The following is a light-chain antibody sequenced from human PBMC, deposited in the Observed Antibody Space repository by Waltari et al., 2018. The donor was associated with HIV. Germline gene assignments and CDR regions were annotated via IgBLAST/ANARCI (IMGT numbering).Light chain of an antibody. Sequence: QSALTQPPSASGSPGQSVTLSCTGSNSDIGSYDYVSWYQLHPGKAPRLVISEVTKRPSGVSDRFSGSKSANTACLTVSALQAEDEADYYCSSFADRDGFYVVFGGGTRLTVL. CDR1: NSDIGSYDY. CDR2: EVT. CDR3: SSFADRDGFYVV. J-gene: IGLJ2*01. V-gene: IGLV2-8*01.